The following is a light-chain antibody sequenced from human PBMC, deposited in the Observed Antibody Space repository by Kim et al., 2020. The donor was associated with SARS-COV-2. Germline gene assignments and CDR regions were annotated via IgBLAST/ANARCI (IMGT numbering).Light chain of an antibody. CDR3: RSYTSSSTLGWV. J-gene: IGLJ3*02. CDR1: SSDVGGYNY. V-gene: IGLV2-14*03. Sequence: QSALTQPASVSGSPGQSITISCTETSSDVGGYNYVSWYQQHPGKAPKLMIYDVSNRPSGVSNRFSGSKSGNTASLTISELQAEDEADYYCRSYTSSSTLGWVCGGGTK. CDR2: DVS.